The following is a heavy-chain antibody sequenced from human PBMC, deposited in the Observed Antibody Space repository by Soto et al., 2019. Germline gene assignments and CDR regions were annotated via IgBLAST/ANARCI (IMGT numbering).Heavy chain of an antibody. D-gene: IGHD2-2*01. Sequence: PSETLSLTCAVYGGSFSGYYWSWIRQPPGKGLEWIGEINHSGSTNYNPSLKSRVTISVGTSKNQFSLKLSSVTAADTAVYYCARGGGPAQASSAKKNRWFDPWGQGTLVTVSS. CDR2: INHSGST. V-gene: IGHV4-34*01. J-gene: IGHJ5*02. CDR1: GGSFSGYY. CDR3: ARGGGPAQASSAKKNRWFDP.